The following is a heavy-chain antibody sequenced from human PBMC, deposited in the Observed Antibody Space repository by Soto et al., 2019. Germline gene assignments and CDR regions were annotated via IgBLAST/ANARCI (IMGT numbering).Heavy chain of an antibody. J-gene: IGHJ5*02. D-gene: IGHD3-22*01. Sequence: GSLRLSCAASGFTFSSYAMSWVRQAPGKGLEWVSAIGGSGGSTYYADSVKGRFTISRDNSKNTLYLQMNSLRAEDTAVYYCAKDRHYYDSSGLTNWFDPWGQGTLVTVSS. CDR2: IGGSGGST. CDR3: AKDRHYYDSSGLTNWFDP. V-gene: IGHV3-23*01. CDR1: GFTFSSYA.